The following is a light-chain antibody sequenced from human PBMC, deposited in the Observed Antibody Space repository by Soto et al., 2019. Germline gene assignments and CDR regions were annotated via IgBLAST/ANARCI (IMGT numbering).Light chain of an antibody. CDR2: DAS. CDR1: QDISNY. V-gene: IGKV1-33*01. J-gene: IGKJ5*01. Sequence: DIHMTHSPASLSALLWNRVNLTCEASQDISNYLNWYQQKPGKAPKLLIYDASNLETGVPSRFSGSGSGTDFTFTISSLQPEDIATYYCQQYDNLPITFGQGTRLEIK. CDR3: QQYDNLPIT.